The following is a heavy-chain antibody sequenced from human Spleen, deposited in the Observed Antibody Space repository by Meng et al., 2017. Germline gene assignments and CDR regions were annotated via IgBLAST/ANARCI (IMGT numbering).Heavy chain of an antibody. V-gene: IGHV3-48*03. J-gene: IGHJ6*02. Sequence: GESLKISCAASGFTLSRYEVNWARQAPGKGLEWISYISNSGRTIYYADSVKGRFTISRDNAKNSLYLQMNSLRAEDTAVYYCAREGEGDHFYFYGMDVWGQGTTVTVSS. CDR3: AREGEGDHFYFYGMDV. D-gene: IGHD2-21*01. CDR2: ISNSGRTI. CDR1: GFTLSRYE.